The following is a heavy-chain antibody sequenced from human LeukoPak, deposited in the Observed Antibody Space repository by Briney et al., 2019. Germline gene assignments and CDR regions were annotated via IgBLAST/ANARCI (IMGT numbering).Heavy chain of an antibody. V-gene: IGHV5-10-1*01. Sequence: PGESLKISCKGSGYSFTSYWISWVRQMPGKGLEWMGRIEPSDSYTNYSPSFQGHVTISADKSISTAYLQWSSLKASDTAMYYCARARAAGGRWSDLDYWGQGTLVTVSS. CDR2: IEPSDSYT. D-gene: IGHD6-13*01. J-gene: IGHJ4*02. CDR1: GYSFTSYW. CDR3: ARARAAGGRWSDLDY.